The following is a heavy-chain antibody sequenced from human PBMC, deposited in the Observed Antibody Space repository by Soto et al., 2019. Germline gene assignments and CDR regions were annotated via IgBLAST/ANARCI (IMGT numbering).Heavy chain of an antibody. Sequence: QITLKESGPTLVKPTQTLTLTCTFSGFSLSTTEVGVAWIRQPPGKALEWLALIYWDDDKRYSPSLKSRLTITKDTSKNQVVXXXXXXXXXXXXXXXXXXXXXXXXXDXWGQGTLVTVSS. CDR3: XXXXXXXXXDX. CDR1: GFSLSTTEVG. CDR2: IYWDDDK. V-gene: IGHV2-5*02. J-gene: IGHJ4*02.